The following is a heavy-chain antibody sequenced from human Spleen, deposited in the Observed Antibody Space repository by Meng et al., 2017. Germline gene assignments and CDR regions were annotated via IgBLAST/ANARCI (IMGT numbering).Heavy chain of an antibody. CDR3: ARPSIAAGDPGNYFDY. D-gene: IGHD6-13*01. CDR1: GFTFSTYW. V-gene: IGHV3-7*01. Sequence: GESLKISCAASGFTFSTYWMSWVRQAPGKGLEWVANIKLDGSEKYYVDSVKGRFTISRDNAKKSLYLQMNSLRAGDTAVYYCARPSIAAGDPGNYFDYWGQGTLVTVSS. CDR2: IKLDGSEK. J-gene: IGHJ4*02.